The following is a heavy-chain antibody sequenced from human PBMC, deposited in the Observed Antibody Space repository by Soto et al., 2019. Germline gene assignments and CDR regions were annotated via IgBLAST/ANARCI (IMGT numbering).Heavy chain of an antibody. J-gene: IGHJ5*02. D-gene: IGHD2-15*01. V-gene: IGHV3-23*01. CDR3: AKDLGQDCSGGSCYPNNWFDP. Sequence: GGSLRLSCAASGFTFSSYAMSWVRQAPGKGLEWVSAISGSGGSTYYADSVKGRFTISRDNSKNTLYLQMNSLRAEDTAVYYCAKDLGQDCSGGSCYPNNWFDPWGQGTLVTVSS. CDR2: ISGSGGST. CDR1: GFTFSSYA.